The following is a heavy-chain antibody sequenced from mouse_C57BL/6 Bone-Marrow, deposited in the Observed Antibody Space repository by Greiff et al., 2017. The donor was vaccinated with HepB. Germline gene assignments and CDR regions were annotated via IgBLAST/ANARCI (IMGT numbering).Heavy chain of an antibody. D-gene: IGHD3-2*02. V-gene: IGHV1-62-2*01. CDR2: FYPGSGSI. CDR3: ARHPYSSGYGYAMDY. CDR1: GYTFTEYT. Sequence: VMLVESGAELVKPGASVKLSCKASGYTFTEYTIHWVKQRSGQGLEWIWWFYPGSGSIKYNEKFKDKATLTADKSSSTVYMELSRLTSEDSAVYFCARHPYSSGYGYAMDYWGQGTSVTVSS. J-gene: IGHJ4*01.